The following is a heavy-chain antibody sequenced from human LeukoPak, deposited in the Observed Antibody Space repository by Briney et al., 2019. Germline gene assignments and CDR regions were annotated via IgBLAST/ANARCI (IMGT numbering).Heavy chain of an antibody. V-gene: IGHV3-21*01. Sequence: GGSLRLSCAASGFTFKLYWMHWVRQTPGKGLEWVSSISRSSSFLYYADSVRGRFTISRDDAKNSLYLQMDTLRAEDTAAYYCATLAATDGYWGQGTLVTVSS. CDR2: ISRSSSFL. J-gene: IGHJ4*02. D-gene: IGHD6-13*01. CDR1: GFTFKLYW. CDR3: ATLAATDGY.